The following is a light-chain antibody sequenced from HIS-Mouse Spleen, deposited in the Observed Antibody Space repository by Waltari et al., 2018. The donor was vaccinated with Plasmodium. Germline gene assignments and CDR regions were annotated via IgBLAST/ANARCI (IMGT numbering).Light chain of an antibody. CDR2: WAS. V-gene: IGKV4-1*01. J-gene: IGKJ4*01. Sequence: DIVMTQSPDSLAVSLGERATINGKSRQSVLYSSNNKNYLAWYQQKPGQPPKLLIYWASTRESGVPDRFSGSGSGTDFTLTISGLQAEDVAVYYCQQYYSTPLTFGGGTKVEIK. CDR1: QSVLYSSNNKNY. CDR3: QQYYSTPLT.